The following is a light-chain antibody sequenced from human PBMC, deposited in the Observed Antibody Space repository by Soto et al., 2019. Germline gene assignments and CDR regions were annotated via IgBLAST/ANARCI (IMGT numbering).Light chain of an antibody. CDR3: QQYTSWPIT. CDR2: GAS. CDR1: QGVTSD. J-gene: IGKJ4*01. Sequence: EIVMTQSPATLSLSPGERATLSCRASQGVTSDLAWYQHKPGQVPRLLIYGASTGATGIPARFSGSGSGTEFTLTINSLQSEDFAIYYCQQYTSWPITFGEGTKVEIK. V-gene: IGKV3-15*01.